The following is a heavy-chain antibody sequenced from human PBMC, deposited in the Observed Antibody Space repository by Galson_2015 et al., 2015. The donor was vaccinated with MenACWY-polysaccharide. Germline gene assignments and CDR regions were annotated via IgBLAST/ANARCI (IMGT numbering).Heavy chain of an antibody. CDR1: GFTFSTYT. J-gene: IGHJ4*02. CDR2: ITSTGSYI. CDR3: ARALTNFEY. V-gene: IGHV3-21*01. Sequence: SLRLSCAASGFTFSTYTMNWVRQAPGKGLERVSSITSTGSYIYYADSVKGRFTISRDNAENSLYLQMNSLRAEDTAVYYCARALTNFEYWGQGTLVTVSS. D-gene: IGHD1-1*01.